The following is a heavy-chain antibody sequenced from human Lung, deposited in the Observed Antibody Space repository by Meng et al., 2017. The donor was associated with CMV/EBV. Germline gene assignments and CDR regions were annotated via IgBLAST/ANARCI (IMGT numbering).Heavy chain of an antibody. CDR1: GYTFTGYY. CDR3: ARDWEGSWAVFGY. CDR2: INPNSGGT. Sequence: QVQLVQSGAEVKKPGASVKVSCKASGYTFTGYYMHWVRQAPGQGLEWMGWINPNSGGTNYAQKFQGWATMTRDTSISTAYMELSRLRSDDTAVYYCARDWEGSWAVFGYWGQGTLVTVSS. V-gene: IGHV1-2*04. D-gene: IGHD6-13*01. J-gene: IGHJ4*02.